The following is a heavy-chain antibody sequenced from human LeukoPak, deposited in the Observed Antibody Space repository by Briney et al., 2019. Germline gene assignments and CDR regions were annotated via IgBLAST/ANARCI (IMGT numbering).Heavy chain of an antibody. J-gene: IGHJ4*02. D-gene: IGHD3-10*01. CDR3: ARMAGYGSGSYPIDY. CDR2: IWYDGSNK. CDR1: GFTFSSYG. V-gene: IGHV3-33*01. Sequence: GRSLRLSCAASGFTFSSYGMHWVRQAPGKGLGWVAVIWYDGSNKYYADSVKGRFTISRDNSKNTLYLQMNSLRAEDTAVYYCARMAGYGSGSYPIDYWGQGTLVTVSS.